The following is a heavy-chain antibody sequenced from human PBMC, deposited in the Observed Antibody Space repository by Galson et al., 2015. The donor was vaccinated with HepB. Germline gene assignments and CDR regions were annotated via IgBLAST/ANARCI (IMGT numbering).Heavy chain of an antibody. CDR3: ANWEIGGDYMYYFDY. D-gene: IGHD4-17*01. Sequence: SLRLSCAASGFTFSNHAMSWVRQAPGKGLEWVSSVSANAYNTYYADSVQGRFTVSRDNSKNTLYLQMNSLSAEDTAVYFCANWEIGGDYMYYFDYWGQGTLVTVSS. CDR2: VSANAYNT. CDR1: GFTFSNHA. V-gene: IGHV3-23*01. J-gene: IGHJ4*02.